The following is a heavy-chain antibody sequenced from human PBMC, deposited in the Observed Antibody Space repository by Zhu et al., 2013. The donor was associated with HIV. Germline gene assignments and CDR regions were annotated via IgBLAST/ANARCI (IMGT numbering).Heavy chain of an antibody. D-gene: IGHD2-2*01. V-gene: IGHV1-69*02. Sequence: QVQLVQSGAEVKKPGSSVKVSCKASGGTFSSYTISWVRQAPGQGLEWMGRIIPILGIANYAQKFQGRVTITADKSTSTAYMELSSLRSEDTAVYYCARGWLVVPAALDTSNWFDPWGQGTLVTVSS. CDR1: GGTFSSYT. J-gene: IGHJ5*02. CDR3: ARGWLVVPAALDTSNWFDP. CDR2: IIPILGIA.